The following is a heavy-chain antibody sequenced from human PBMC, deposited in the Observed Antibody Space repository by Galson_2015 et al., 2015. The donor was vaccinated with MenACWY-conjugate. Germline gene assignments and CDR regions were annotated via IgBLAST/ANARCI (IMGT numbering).Heavy chain of an antibody. CDR3: VRGSSGWRGLDI. CDR1: GFVFSDYC. J-gene: IGHJ6*02. Sequence: SLRLSCAASGFVFSDYCMHWVRQAPGKGLECVSRICAGGISIMYGDSVGGRFTISRDDAENTLYLQMDGLRADDTAVYFCVRGSSGWRGLDIWGQGTPVTVSS. D-gene: IGHD3-22*01. V-gene: IGHV3-74*03. CDR2: ICAGGISI.